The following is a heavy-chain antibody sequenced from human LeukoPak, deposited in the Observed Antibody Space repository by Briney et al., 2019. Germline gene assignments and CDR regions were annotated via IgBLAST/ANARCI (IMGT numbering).Heavy chain of an antibody. J-gene: IGHJ6*02. CDR2: ISSSGSTI. CDR1: GFTFSDYY. CDR3: ARDGTYSNIYYYYYGMDV. Sequence: GGSLRLSCAASGFTFSDYYMSWIRQAPGKGLEWVSYISSSGSTIYYADSVKGRFTISRDNAKNSLYLQMNSLRAEDTAVYYCARDGTYSNIYYYYYGMDVWGQGTTVTVSS. D-gene: IGHD4-11*01. V-gene: IGHV3-11*01.